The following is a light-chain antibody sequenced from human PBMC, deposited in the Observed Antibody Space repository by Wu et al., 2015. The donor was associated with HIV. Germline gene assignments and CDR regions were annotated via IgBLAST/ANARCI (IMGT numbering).Light chain of an antibody. V-gene: IGKV3-11*01. CDR3: QQRRSWPLT. CDR2: DAF. J-gene: IGKJ5*01. CDR1: QNIDSN. Sequence: EVVLTQSPDTLSLSPGQRATLSCRASQNIDSNVGWYQQKPGQAPRLLIYDAFNRDTGIPARFSGSGSGTDFTLTISNLEPEDFAVYYCQQRRSWPLTFGQGTRLEIK.